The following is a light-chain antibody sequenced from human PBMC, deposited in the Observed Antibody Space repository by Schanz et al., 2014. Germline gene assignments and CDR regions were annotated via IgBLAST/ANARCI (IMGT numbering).Light chain of an antibody. V-gene: IGKV3-20*01. CDR3: QQYGSSPLT. CDR1: QSVTNNY. Sequence: EVVMTQSPGTLSLSPGERATLSCRASQSVTNNYLAWYQQKPGQAPRLLIYDASNRATGIPARFSGSGSGTDFTLTISRLEPEDFAVYYCQQYGSSPLTFGGGTKVEIK. CDR2: DAS. J-gene: IGKJ4*01.